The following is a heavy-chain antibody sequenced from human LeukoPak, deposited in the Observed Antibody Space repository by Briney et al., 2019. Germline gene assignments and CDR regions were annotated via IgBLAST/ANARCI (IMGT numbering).Heavy chain of an antibody. CDR2: ISAYNGNT. J-gene: IGHJ3*02. V-gene: IGHV1-18*01. CDR3: ASNSDSLANYYDSSGYYPDAFDI. Sequence: ASVKVSCKASGYTFSRYGITWVRQAPGQGLEWRGWISAYNGNTNYAQKFQGRVTMTTDTSTSTAYMELRSLRSDDTAVYYCASNSDSLANYYDSSGYYPDAFDIWGQGTMVTVSS. D-gene: IGHD3-22*01. CDR1: GYTFSRYG.